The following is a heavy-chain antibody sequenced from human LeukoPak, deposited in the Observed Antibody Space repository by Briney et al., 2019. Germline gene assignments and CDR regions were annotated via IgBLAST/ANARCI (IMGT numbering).Heavy chain of an antibody. Sequence: PGGSLRLSCATSGFTFSSYSMNWVRQAPGTGLEWVSSISSGSDYIHYADSVKGRFTISRDNAKNSLYLQMTSLRAEDTAVYYCASTNHYYGSGTYDYYFDYWGQGTLLTVSS. CDR2: ISSGSDYI. CDR3: ASTNHYYGSGTYDYYFDY. V-gene: IGHV3-21*01. J-gene: IGHJ4*02. D-gene: IGHD3-10*01. CDR1: GFTFSSYS.